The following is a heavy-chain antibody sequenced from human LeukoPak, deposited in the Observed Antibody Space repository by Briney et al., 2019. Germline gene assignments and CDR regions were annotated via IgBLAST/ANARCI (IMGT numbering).Heavy chain of an antibody. CDR2: INHSGST. CDR3: ARGPSPRGFTLAGFDP. Sequence: PSETLSLTCAVYGGSFSGYYWSWIRQPPGKGLEWIGEINHSGSTNYNPSLKSRVTISVDTSKNQFSLKLSSVTAADTAVYYCARGPSPRGFTLAGFDPWGQGTLVTVSS. D-gene: IGHD2-2*01. V-gene: IGHV4-34*01. CDR1: GGSFSGYY. J-gene: IGHJ5*02.